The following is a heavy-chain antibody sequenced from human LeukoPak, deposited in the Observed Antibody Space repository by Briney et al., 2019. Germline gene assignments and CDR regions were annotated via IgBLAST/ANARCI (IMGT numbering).Heavy chain of an antibody. V-gene: IGHV3-33*01. D-gene: IGHD5-24*01. CDR2: IWYDGIDK. Sequence: SCKVSGYTLTELSMHWVRQAPGKGLEWVAVIWYDGIDKYYAGSVKGRFTISRDNSKNTLYLQMNSLRAEDTAVYYCARDGRDGYNNRWFDPWGQGTLVTVSS. J-gene: IGHJ5*02. CDR1: GYTLTELS. CDR3: ARDGRDGYNNRWFDP.